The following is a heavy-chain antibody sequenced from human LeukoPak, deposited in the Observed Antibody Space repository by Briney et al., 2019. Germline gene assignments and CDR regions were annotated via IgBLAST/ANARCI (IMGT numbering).Heavy chain of an antibody. CDR2: ISWNSGSI. Sequence: GGSLRLSCAASGFTFDDYAMHWVRQAPGKGLEWVSGISWNSGSIGYADSVKGRFTVSRDNAKNSLYLQMNSLRAEDTAVYYCAREMDYYDSSGYLAEYFQHWGQGTLVTVSS. CDR3: AREMDYYDSSGYLAEYFQH. D-gene: IGHD3-22*01. CDR1: GFTFDDYA. J-gene: IGHJ1*01. V-gene: IGHV3-9*01.